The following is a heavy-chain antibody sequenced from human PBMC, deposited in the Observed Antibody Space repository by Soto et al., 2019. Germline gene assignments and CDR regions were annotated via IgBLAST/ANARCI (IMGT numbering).Heavy chain of an antibody. D-gene: IGHD5-18*01. V-gene: IGHV1-3*01. CDR2: INAGNGNT. J-gene: IGHJ6*02. Sequence: GASVKVSCKASGYTFTSYSMHWVRQAPGQRLECMGWINAGNGNTKYSQKFQGRVTITRDTSASTAYMELSSLRSEDTAVYYCARDRVAAMRPDNYYYGMDVWGQGTTVTVSS. CDR1: GYTFTSYS. CDR3: ARDRVAAMRPDNYYYGMDV.